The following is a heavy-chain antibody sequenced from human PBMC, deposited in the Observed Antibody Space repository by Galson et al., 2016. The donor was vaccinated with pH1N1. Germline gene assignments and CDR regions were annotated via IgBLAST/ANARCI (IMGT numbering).Heavy chain of an antibody. Sequence: SLRLSCAASGFTFSHYAMHWVRQAPGEGLEWVAVISYVGSNKDYADSVKGRFTVSRDNSKNTLYLQMNSLRAEDTALYYCARDHVYGDYFERFFDLWGRGTLVTVSS. CDR2: ISYVGSNK. CDR1: GFTFSHYA. D-gene: IGHD4-17*01. CDR3: ARDHVYGDYFERFFDL. J-gene: IGHJ2*01. V-gene: IGHV3-30-3*01.